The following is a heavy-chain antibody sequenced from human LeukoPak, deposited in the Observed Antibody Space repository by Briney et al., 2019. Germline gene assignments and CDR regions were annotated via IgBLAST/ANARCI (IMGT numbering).Heavy chain of an antibody. D-gene: IGHD2-15*01. V-gene: IGHV3-48*04. CDR2: ISSSGSTI. CDR3: ARSRVVVADEDWFDP. J-gene: IGHJ5*02. CDR1: GFTFSSYW. Sequence: PGGSLRLSCAASGFTFSSYWMSWVRQAPGKGLEWVSYISSSGSTIYYADSVKGRFTISRDNAKNSLYLQMNSLRAEDTAVYYCARSRVVVADEDWFDPWGQGTLVTVSS.